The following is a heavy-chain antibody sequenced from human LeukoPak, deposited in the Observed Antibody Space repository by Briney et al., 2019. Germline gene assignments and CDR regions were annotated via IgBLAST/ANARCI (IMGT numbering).Heavy chain of an antibody. V-gene: IGHV1-69*01. Sequence: ASVTVSCKASGGTFSSYAISWVRQAPGQGLEWMGGIVPIFGTANYAQKFQGRVTITADESTSTAYMELSSLRSEDTAVYYCARSHTVAGTLVGFDYWGQGTLVTVSS. D-gene: IGHD6-19*01. CDR2: IVPIFGTA. CDR1: GGTFSSYA. CDR3: ARSHTVAGTLVGFDY. J-gene: IGHJ4*02.